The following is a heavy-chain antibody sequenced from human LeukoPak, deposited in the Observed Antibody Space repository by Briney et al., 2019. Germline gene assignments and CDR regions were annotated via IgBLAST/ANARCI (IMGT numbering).Heavy chain of an antibody. CDR3: ARVAEKRFGGVYYFDY. V-gene: IGHV3-13*01. J-gene: IGHJ4*02. CDR2: IGTAGDT. CDR1: GFTFSDYD. Sequence: PGGSLRLSCAASGFTFSDYDMHWVRQATGKGLEWVSAIGTAGDTYYTGSVKGRFTISRENTKNSLYLQMNSLRAGDTAVYYCARVAEKRFGGVYYFDYWGQGTLVTVSS. D-gene: IGHD3-3*01.